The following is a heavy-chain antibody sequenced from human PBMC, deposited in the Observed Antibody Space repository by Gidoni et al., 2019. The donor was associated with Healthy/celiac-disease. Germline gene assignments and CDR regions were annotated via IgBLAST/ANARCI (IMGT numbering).Heavy chain of an antibody. CDR2: SSGSGGSK. CDR1: GFTFRSYP. J-gene: IGHJ4*02. CDR3: AKDGPRLAVAGPAFDY. V-gene: IGHV3-23*01. D-gene: IGHD6-19*01. Sequence: EVQLLESGGGLVQPGGSLRLSCAASGFTFRSYPISWVRQAPGKGLEWGAASSGSGGSKYYADSVKVRFTISRDNSKNTLYLQMNSLRAEDTAVYYCAKDGPRLAVAGPAFDYWGQGTLVTVSS.